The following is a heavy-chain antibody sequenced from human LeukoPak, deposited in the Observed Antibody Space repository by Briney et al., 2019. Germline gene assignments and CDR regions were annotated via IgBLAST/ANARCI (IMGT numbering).Heavy chain of an antibody. CDR3: TTDMYCDFWSGYYDY. D-gene: IGHD3-3*01. CDR1: GFTFSNYE. Sequence: GGSLRLSCAASGFTFSNYEMTWVRQAPGKGLEWVGRIKSKTDGGTTDYAAPVKGRFTISRDDSKNTLYLQMSSLKTEDTAVYYCTTDMYCDFWSGYYDYWGQGTLVTVSS. J-gene: IGHJ4*02. V-gene: IGHV3-15*01. CDR2: IKSKTDGGTT.